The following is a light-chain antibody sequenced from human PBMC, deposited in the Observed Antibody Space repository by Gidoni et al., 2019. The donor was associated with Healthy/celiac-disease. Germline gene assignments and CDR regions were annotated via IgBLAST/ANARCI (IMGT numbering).Light chain of an antibody. CDR1: SGSIASNY. CDR2: EDN. J-gene: IGLJ3*02. CDR3: QSYDSSTWV. V-gene: IGLV6-57*01. Sequence: NFMLTQPHSVSESPGKTVTISCTRSSGSIASNYVQWYQQRPGSSPTTVIYEDNQRPSGVPDRFSGSIDSSSNSASLTISGLKTEDEADYYCQSYDSSTWVFGGGTKLXV.